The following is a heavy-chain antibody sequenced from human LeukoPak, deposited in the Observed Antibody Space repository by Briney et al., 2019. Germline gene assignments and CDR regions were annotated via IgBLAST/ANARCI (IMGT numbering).Heavy chain of an antibody. CDR3: ARDSRTISNWFDT. CDR2: INAGNGNT. J-gene: IGHJ5*02. V-gene: IGHV1-3*01. D-gene: IGHD1-1*01. Sequence: ASVTVFCKASGYTFTTFAIHWVRQVPGQSLEWMGWINAGNGNTKYSQNFQGRVTITRDTSASTAYMELSSLTSEDTAVYYCARDSRTISNWFDTWGQGTPVTVSS. CDR1: GYTFTTFA.